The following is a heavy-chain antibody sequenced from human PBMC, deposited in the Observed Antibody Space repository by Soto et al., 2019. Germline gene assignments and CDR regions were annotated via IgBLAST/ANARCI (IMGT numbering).Heavy chain of an antibody. CDR1: GFTFSSYG. D-gene: IGHD5-12*01. J-gene: IGHJ6*02. V-gene: IGHV3-30*18. Sequence: QVQLVESGGGVVQPGRSLRLSCAASGFTFSSYGMHWVRQAPGKGLEWVAVISYDGSNKYYADSVKGRFTISRDNSKNTLDLQMNSLRAEDTAVYYCAKDDGGYDYYYGMDVWGQGTTVTVSS. CDR3: AKDDGGYDYYYGMDV. CDR2: ISYDGSNK.